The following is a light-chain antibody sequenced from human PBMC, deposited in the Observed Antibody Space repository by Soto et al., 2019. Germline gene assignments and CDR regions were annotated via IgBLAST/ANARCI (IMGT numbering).Light chain of an antibody. CDR3: QQYKNWYT. CDR1: QSINYN. V-gene: IGKV3-15*01. CDR2: GAS. J-gene: IGKJ2*01. Sequence: EIVMTQSPATLSVSPGERVTLSCRASQSINYNLAWYQQKPGQAPRLLIQGASNRATGIPVRFSGSGSGTEFALTISRLQSEDFAVYYCQQYKNWYTFGQGTKLEIK.